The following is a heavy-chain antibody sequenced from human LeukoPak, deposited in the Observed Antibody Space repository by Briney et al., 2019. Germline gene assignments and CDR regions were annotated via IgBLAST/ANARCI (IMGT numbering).Heavy chain of an antibody. CDR2: ISGEGRTR. D-gene: IGHD5-12*01. Sequence: GGSLRLSCVASGDTLYNDWMYCGRHAPEKRLVRVAQISGEGRTRYYVDSVKGRFTISRDNAQSTLFLQMNSLRAEETSIYYCTSSGYDLFPPAEDHFDHWGQGALVTVTS. J-gene: IGHJ4*02. CDR1: GDTLYNDW. V-gene: IGHV3-74*01. CDR3: TSSGYDLFPPAEDHFDH.